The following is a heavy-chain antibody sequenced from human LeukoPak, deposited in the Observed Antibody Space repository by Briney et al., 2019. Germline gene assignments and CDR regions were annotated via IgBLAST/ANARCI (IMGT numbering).Heavy chain of an antibody. D-gene: IGHD4-11*01. Sequence: VESLKISCKGSGYTFTNYLIGWVRQMPGKGLEWMWIIYPGDSDTRYSPSFPGQVTISADKSISTAFLQWSSLKASDIGIYSCARGTAKAAVTTFDFWGPGTLVTVSS. CDR2: IYPGDSDT. CDR1: GYTFTNYL. CDR3: ARGTAKAAVTTFDF. J-gene: IGHJ5*01. V-gene: IGHV5-51*01.